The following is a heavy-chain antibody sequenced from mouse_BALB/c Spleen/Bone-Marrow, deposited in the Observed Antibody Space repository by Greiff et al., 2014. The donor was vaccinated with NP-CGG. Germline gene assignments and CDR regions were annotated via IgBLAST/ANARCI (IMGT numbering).Heavy chain of an antibody. Sequence: EVMLVESGPGLMKPSQSLSLTCTVTGYSITSDYAWHWIRQFPGNKLEWMGYISYSGSTSYYPSLKSRISITRDTSKNQFFLQLNSVTTEDTATYYCARSADWYFDVWGAGTTVTVSS. CDR1: GYSITSDYA. CDR3: ARSADWYFDV. J-gene: IGHJ1*01. V-gene: IGHV3-2*02. CDR2: ISYSGST.